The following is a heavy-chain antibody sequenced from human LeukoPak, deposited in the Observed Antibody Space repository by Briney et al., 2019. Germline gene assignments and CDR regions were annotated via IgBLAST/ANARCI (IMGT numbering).Heavy chain of an antibody. D-gene: IGHD1-7*01. V-gene: IGHV3-20*04. CDR1: GFTFDDYG. CDR3: ARDRDWNSGFDY. CDR2: INWNGGST. J-gene: IGHJ4*02. Sequence: PGGSLRLSCAASGFTFDDYGMSWVRQAPGKGLEWVSGINWNGGSTGYADSVKGRFTISRDNAKNSLNLQMNSLRVEDTAVYYCARDRDWNSGFDYWGQGTLVTVSS.